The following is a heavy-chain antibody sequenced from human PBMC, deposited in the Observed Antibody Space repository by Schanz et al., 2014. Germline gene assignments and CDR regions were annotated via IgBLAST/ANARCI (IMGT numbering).Heavy chain of an antibody. Sequence: QVQLVESGGGVVQPGRSLRLSCAASGITLSGYGLHWVRQAPGKGLEWVGFISFDGRNTGYAHSVKGRFTISRDNSKNWENLKINRGRAEDPAVYFCARDYESALSSPRHDAFDVWGQGTVVTVSS. V-gene: IGHV3-30*03. J-gene: IGHJ3*01. CDR1: GITLSGYG. D-gene: IGHD3-22*01. CDR2: ISFDGRNT. CDR3: ARDYESALSSPRHDAFDV.